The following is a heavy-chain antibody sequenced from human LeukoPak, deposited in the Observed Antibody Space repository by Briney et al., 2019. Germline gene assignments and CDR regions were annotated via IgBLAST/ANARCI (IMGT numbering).Heavy chain of an antibody. CDR2: IYYSGST. J-gene: IGHJ4*02. V-gene: IGHV4-39*01. CDR1: GGSISSGSYY. Sequence: SETLSLTCTVSGGSISSGSYYWGWIRQPPGKGLEWIGSIYYSGSTYYNPSLKSRVTISVDTSKNQFSLKLSSVTAADTAVYYCANDSSGYYGYWGQGTLVTVSS. D-gene: IGHD3-22*01. CDR3: ANDSSGYYGY.